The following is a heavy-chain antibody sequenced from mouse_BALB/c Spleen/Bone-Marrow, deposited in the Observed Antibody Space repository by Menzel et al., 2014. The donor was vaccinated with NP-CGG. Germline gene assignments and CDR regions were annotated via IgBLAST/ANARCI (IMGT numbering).Heavy chain of an antibody. D-gene: IGHD2-1*01. CDR2: IDPSNSES. CDR1: GYTFTSYW. Sequence: VKLQESGPELVRPGTSVKMSCKASGYTFTSYWTHWVKQRPGQGLEWIGMIDPSNSESRLNQKFKDKATLNVDKSSNTAYMQLSSLTSEDSAVYYCARLDGNYRNYFDYWGQGTPLTVSS. CDR3: ARLDGNYRNYFDY. J-gene: IGHJ2*01. V-gene: IGHV1-59*01.